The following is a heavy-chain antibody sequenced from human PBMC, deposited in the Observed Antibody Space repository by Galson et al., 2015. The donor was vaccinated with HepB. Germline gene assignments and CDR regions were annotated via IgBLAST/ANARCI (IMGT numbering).Heavy chain of an antibody. D-gene: IGHD6-19*01. CDR3: ACMQGIAVACTFDY. CDR1: GFTFSSYW. Sequence: SLRLSCAASGFTFSSYWMRWVRPAPGKGLEWVANIKQDGSEKYYVDSVKGRFTISRDNDKNSLYLQMNSLRAEDTAVYYCACMQGIAVACTFDYWGQGTLVTVSS. J-gene: IGHJ4*02. CDR2: IKQDGSEK. V-gene: IGHV3-7*03.